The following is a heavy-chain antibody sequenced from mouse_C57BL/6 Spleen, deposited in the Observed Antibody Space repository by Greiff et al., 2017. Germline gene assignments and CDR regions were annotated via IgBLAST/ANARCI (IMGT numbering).Heavy chain of an antibody. CDR3: ARFYAMDY. Sequence: VQLQQSGPELVKPGASVKISCKASGYAFSSSWMNWVKQRPGKGLEWIGQIYPGDGDTNYNGKFKGKATLTADKSSSTAYMQLSSLTSEDSAVYFCARFYAMDYWGQGTSVTVSS. CDR1: GYAFSSSW. V-gene: IGHV1-82*01. J-gene: IGHJ4*01. CDR2: IYPGDGDT.